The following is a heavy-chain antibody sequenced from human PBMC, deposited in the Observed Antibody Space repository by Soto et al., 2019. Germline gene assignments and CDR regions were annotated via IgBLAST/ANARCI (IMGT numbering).Heavy chain of an antibody. V-gene: IGHV1-69*13. D-gene: IGHD2-2*02. Sequence: SVKVSCKASGYTFTSYGISWVRQAPGQGLEWMGDIIPFFDTADYAQKFQGRVTITADESTSTAYMELSSLRSEDTAVYYCARGYCSSTSCYIWDNWFDPWGQGTLVTVSS. CDR1: GYTFTSYG. J-gene: IGHJ5*02. CDR2: IIPFFDTA. CDR3: ARGYCSSTSCYIWDNWFDP.